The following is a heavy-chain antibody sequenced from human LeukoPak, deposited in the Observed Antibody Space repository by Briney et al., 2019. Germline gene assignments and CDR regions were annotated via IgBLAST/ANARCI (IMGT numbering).Heavy chain of an antibody. CDR3: ARDSQHDYGVNWFDP. J-gene: IGHJ5*02. CDR1: GGSISPYH. V-gene: IGHV4-59*12. D-gene: IGHD4/OR15-4a*01. Sequence: SETLSLTCSVSGGSISPYHWSWIRQAPGKGLEWIGYIYYSGDTNYNPSLKSRVTISVDTSRNQFSLNLSSVTAADTAVYYCARDSQHDYGVNWFDPWGQGTLVTVSS. CDR2: IYYSGDT.